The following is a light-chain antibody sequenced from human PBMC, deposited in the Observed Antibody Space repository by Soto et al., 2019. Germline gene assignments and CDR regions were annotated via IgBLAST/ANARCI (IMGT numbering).Light chain of an antibody. V-gene: IGLV1-47*01. CDR3: SSYIGSNTYV. J-gene: IGLJ1*01. CDR2: RNN. CDR1: TSNIGRNF. Sequence: QSVLTQPPSASGTPGQRVTISCSGSTSNIGRNFVYWFQQLPGTAPKLLIDRNNQRPSGVPDRFSGFKSGTSASLAISGLRSEDEADYYCSSYIGSNTYVFGTGTKVTVL.